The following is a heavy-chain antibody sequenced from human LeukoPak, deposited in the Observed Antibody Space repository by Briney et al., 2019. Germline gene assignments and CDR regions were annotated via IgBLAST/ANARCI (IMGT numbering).Heavy chain of an antibody. CDR2: INPNSGGT. CDR3: ARAFASYYYESSGYAQFDY. Sequence: ASVKVSFTASGYTFTGYYMHWVRQAPGQGLEWMGWINPNSGGTNYAQEFQGRVTMTRDTSISTAYMELSRLRSDDTAVYYCARAFASYYYESSGYAQFDYWGQGTLVTVSS. V-gene: IGHV1-2*02. D-gene: IGHD3-22*01. J-gene: IGHJ4*02. CDR1: GYTFTGYY.